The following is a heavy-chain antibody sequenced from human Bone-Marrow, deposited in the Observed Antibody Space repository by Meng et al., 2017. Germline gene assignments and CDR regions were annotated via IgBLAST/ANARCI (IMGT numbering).Heavy chain of an antibody. Sequence: SETLSLTCAVYGGSFSGYYWSWIRQPPGKGLEWIGEINHSGSTNYNPSLKSRVTISVDTSKNQFSLKLSSVTAADTAVYYCARGRRHTGKKPTVWFGNYFQHWGQGTLVTVSS. CDR1: GGSFSGYY. V-gene: IGHV4-34*01. D-gene: IGHD3-10*01. CDR2: INHSGST. J-gene: IGHJ1*01. CDR3: ARGRRHTGKKPTVWFGNYFQH.